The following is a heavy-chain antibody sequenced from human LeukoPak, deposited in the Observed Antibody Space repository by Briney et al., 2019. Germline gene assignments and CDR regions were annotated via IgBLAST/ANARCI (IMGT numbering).Heavy chain of an antibody. CDR2: IRYDGSNK. V-gene: IGHV3-30*02. D-gene: IGHD2-2*01. Sequence: GGSLRLSCAASGFTFSNYGMHWVRQAPGKGLEWVAFIRYDGSNKYYVDSVKGRFTISRDNSKNTLYLQMNSLRAEDTAVYYCAKEYCSSTSCYAGPEEFWGQGTMVTVSS. CDR1: GFTFSNYG. CDR3: AKEYCSSTSCYAGPEEF. J-gene: IGHJ3*01.